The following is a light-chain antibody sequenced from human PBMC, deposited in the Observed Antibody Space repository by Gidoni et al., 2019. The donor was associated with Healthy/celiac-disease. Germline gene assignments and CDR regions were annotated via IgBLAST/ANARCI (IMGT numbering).Light chain of an antibody. V-gene: IGKV1-33*01. Sequence: DLQITQSPSSLSASVGDRGTITCQASQDISNYLNWDQQKPGKAPKLLIYDASNLETGVPSRFSGSGSGTDFTFTISSLQPEDIATYYCQQYDNLPWTFXQXTKVEIK. CDR2: DAS. J-gene: IGKJ1*01. CDR1: QDISNY. CDR3: QQYDNLPWT.